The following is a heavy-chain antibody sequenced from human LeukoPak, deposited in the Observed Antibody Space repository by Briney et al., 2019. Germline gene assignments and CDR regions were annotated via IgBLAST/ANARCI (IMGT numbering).Heavy chain of an antibody. V-gene: IGHV3-48*04. J-gene: IGHJ5*02. CDR1: GFPFSSYS. CDR3: ARERQQLVRGWDHNWFDP. CDR2: ISSSGSTI. D-gene: IGHD6-13*01. Sequence: GGSLRLSCAASGFPFSSYSMNWVRQAPGKGLEWVSYISSSGSTIYYADSVKGRFTISRDNAKNSLYLQMNSLRAEDTAVYYCARERQQLVRGWDHNWFDPWGQGTLVTVSS.